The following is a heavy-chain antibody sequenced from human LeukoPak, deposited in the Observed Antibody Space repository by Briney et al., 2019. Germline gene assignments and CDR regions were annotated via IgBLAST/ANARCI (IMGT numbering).Heavy chain of an antibody. CDR3: AKGNGKAAAGSVVDY. J-gene: IGHJ4*02. Sequence: GGSLRLSCAASGFTFSSYATSWVRQAPGKGLEWVSSISGSGGTTYYADSVKGRFTISRDNSKNTLYLQMNSLRPDDMAVYYCAKGNGKAAAGSVVDYWGQGTLVTVSS. D-gene: IGHD6-13*01. CDR1: GFTFSSYA. V-gene: IGHV3-23*01. CDR2: ISGSGGTT.